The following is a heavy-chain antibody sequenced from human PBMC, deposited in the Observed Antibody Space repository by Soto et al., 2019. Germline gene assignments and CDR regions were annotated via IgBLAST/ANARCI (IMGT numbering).Heavy chain of an antibody. CDR1: GYTFTSYG. D-gene: IGHD3-22*01. CDR3: ARDQLYYNDISGRPLNAFDV. Sequence: GASVKVSCKASGYTFTSYGIDWLRQAPGQGLEWLGWISAYDGNTKYAQILQGRVSLTTDTSTNTAYMELRSLRAEDTAVYYCARDQLYYNDISGRPLNAFDVWGQGTMVTVSS. CDR2: ISAYDGNT. V-gene: IGHV1-18*01. J-gene: IGHJ3*01.